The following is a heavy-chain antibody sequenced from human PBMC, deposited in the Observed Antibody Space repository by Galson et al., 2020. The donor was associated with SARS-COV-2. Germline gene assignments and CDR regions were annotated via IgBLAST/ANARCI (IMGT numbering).Heavy chain of an antibody. D-gene: IGHD3-22*01. V-gene: IGHV3-53*01. Sequence: GGSLRLSCAASGFTVSSNYMSWVRQAPGKGQEWVSVIYSGGSTYYVASVKARFTISRDNSKNTLYFQWNSLRAEDTAVYYCARGEDSSGYFEYFQHWGQGTLVTVSS. CDR3: ARGEDSSGYFEYFQH. CDR1: GFTVSSNY. J-gene: IGHJ1*01. CDR2: IYSGGST.